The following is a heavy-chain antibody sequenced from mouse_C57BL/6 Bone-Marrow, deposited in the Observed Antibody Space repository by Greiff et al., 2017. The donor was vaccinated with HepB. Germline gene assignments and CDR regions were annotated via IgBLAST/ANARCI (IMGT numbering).Heavy chain of an antibody. D-gene: IGHD1-1*01. CDR2: ISSGSSTI. J-gene: IGHJ2*01. Sequence: EVKLEESGGGLVKPGGSLKLSCAASGFTFSDYGMHWVRQAPEKGLEWVAYISSGSSTIYYADTVKGRFTISRDNAKNTLFLQMTSLRSEDTAMYYCARPHGSSPYYFDYWGQGTTLTVSS. CDR1: GFTFSDYG. CDR3: ARPHGSSPYYFDY. V-gene: IGHV5-17*01.